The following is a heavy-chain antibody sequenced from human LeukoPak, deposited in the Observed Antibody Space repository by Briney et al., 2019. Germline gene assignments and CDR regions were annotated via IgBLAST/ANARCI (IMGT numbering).Heavy chain of an antibody. CDR3: ARGYCSSTNCPWNFDY. J-gene: IGHJ4*02. D-gene: IGHD2-2*01. V-gene: IGHV3-53*01. CDR1: WVTVSSTY. CDR2: IYRGGDT. Sequence: PGGSLRLSCAASWVTVSSTYMAWGRQAPGKGLEWVSVIYRGGDTYYADSVKGRFTISRGNSKNTVYLQMNSLRAEDTAMYYCARGYCSSTNCPWNFDYWGQGTLVTVSS.